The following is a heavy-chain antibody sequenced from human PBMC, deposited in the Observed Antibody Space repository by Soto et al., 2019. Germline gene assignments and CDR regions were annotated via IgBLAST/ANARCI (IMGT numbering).Heavy chain of an antibody. CDR1: GDTSTSYY. J-gene: IGHJ5*01. CDR2: IHNSGTS. D-gene: IGHD3-22*01. Sequence: PPETLSLTCTVSGDTSTSYYWGWIRQAPGKGLEWIGHIHNSGTSTHNPSLNGRVTISIDMSKKQFSLKLTSLTSADTAVYYCARDFYDSVGYTWFDSWSQGTLVTVSS. V-gene: IGHV4-59*01. CDR3: ARDFYDSVGYTWFDS.